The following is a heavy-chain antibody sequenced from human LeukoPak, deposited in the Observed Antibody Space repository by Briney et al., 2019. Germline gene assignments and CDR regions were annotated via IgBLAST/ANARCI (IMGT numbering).Heavy chain of an antibody. D-gene: IGHD3-10*01. CDR3: ARPLMYYYGSETYFWFDP. CDR2: IMQDGNDK. Sequence: PGGSLRLSCAASGFNFRMYCMSWVRQAPGKGLEWVANIMQDGNDKYYVASVKGRFTISRDNAKNSLSLQMNSLRAEDTAVYYCARPLMYYYGSETYFWFDPWGQGTLVTVSS. CDR1: GFNFRMYC. V-gene: IGHV3-7*01. J-gene: IGHJ5*02.